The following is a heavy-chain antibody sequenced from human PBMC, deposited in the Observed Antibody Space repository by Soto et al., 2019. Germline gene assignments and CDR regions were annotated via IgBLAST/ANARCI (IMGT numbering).Heavy chain of an antibody. Sequence: QVQLVQSGAEVKRPGASVRVSCKASGNTNTIYFIHWLRQAPGQGLEWMGWLNSVSGGTNFAHKFQGRVTMTRDTSTTTAFMELRGLTSADTAVYYCARGGSYYALWGQGTLVSVSS. D-gene: IGHD1-26*01. J-gene: IGHJ4*01. CDR3: ARGGSYYAL. CDR2: LNSVSGGT. CDR1: GNTNTIYF. V-gene: IGHV1-2*02.